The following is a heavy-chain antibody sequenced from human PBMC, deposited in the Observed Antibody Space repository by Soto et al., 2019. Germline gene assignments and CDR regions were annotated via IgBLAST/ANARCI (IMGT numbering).Heavy chain of an antibody. D-gene: IGHD6-19*01. CDR1: VDTFTDYH. CDR3: AREGSAWYKEFDF. Sequence: SVKVSCKASVDTFTDYHMHWVRQAPGQGFEWMGWINPKTGGTSYARKFQGRVTMTGDTSISTVYMEVSRLTTDDTAVYYCAREGSAWYKEFDFWGQGTLVTDSS. J-gene: IGHJ4*02. V-gene: IGHV1-2*02. CDR2: INPKTGGT.